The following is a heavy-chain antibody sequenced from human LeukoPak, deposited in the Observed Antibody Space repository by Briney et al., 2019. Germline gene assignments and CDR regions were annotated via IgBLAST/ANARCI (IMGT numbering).Heavy chain of an antibody. V-gene: IGHV1-18*01. CDR2: ISAYNGNT. J-gene: IGHJ6*03. Sequence: ASVKVSCKASGYTFTSYGISWVRQAPGQGLEWMGWISAYNGNTNYAQKLQGRVTMTTDTSTSTAYMELSRLRSDDTAVYYCARGGPYGDYAYYYYLDVWGKGTTVTVSS. CDR1: GYTFTSYG. CDR3: ARGGPYGDYAYYYYLDV. D-gene: IGHD4-17*01.